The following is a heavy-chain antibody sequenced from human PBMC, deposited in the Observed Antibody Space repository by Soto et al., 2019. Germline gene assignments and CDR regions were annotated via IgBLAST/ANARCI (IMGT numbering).Heavy chain of an antibody. Sequence: QVQLVQSGAEVRKPGSSVKVSCKASGGTFSRHAISWVRQAPGQGLELMGGIIPIFGTANHDQKFQGRVTIIAEESTSTVNTQLSSLISADTAMYYCARGGGYDINDDYNADWGQGTLVIVS. D-gene: IGHD3-9*01. J-gene: IGHJ4*02. CDR1: GGTFSRHA. V-gene: IGHV1-69*01. CDR2: IIPIFGTA. CDR3: ARGGGYDINDDYNAD.